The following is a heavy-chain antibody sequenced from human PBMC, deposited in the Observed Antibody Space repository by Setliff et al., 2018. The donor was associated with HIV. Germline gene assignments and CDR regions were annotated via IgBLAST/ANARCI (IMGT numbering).Heavy chain of an antibody. Sequence: HGESLKISCTGSGYSFSNHWIGWVRQMPGKGLEWMGIIYPGDSDTRYSPSFQGQVTISADKSISTAYLQWSSLKASDTAMYYCARHGYCSGTSCSEYYYYYGMDVWGQGTTVTVSS. CDR2: IYPGDSDT. CDR1: GYSFSNHW. V-gene: IGHV5-51*01. CDR3: ARHGYCSGTSCSEYYYYYGMDV. D-gene: IGHD2-2*03. J-gene: IGHJ6*02.